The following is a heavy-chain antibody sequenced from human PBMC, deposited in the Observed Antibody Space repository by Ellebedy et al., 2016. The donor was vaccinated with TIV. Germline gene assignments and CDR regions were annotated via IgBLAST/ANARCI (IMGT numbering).Heavy chain of an antibody. J-gene: IGHJ4*02. CDR2: INHSGST. Sequence: SETLSLTCAVYGGSFSGYYWSWIRQPPGKGLEWIGEINHSGSTNYNPSLKSRVTISVDTSKNQFSLKLSSVTAADTAVYYCARVLGMTTVTTKDYWGRGTLVTVSS. V-gene: IGHV4-34*01. D-gene: IGHD4-17*01. CDR3: ARVLGMTTVTTKDY. CDR1: GGSFSGYY.